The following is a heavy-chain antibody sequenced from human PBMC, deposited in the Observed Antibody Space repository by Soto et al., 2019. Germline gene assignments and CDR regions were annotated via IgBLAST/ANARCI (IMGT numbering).Heavy chain of an antibody. D-gene: IGHD3-9*01. Sequence: QVQLVQSGAEVKKPGSSVRVSCKVSGGSFRNYGITWVRQSPGQGLEWMGGIMPVLGTAVYAQKFQGRVTISADELTTTASLELRSLSSDDTAVYFCARARDYDLLTAREYALDVWGQGTTVTV. CDR3: ARARDYDLLTAREYALDV. J-gene: IGHJ6*02. CDR2: IMPVLGTA. CDR1: GGSFRNYG. V-gene: IGHV1-69*01.